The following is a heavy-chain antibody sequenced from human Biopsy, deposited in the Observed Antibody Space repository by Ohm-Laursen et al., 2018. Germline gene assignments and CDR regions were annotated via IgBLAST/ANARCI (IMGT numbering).Heavy chain of an antibody. V-gene: IGHV3-74*01. CDR1: GFKFDEFA. D-gene: IGHD2-15*01. CDR3: VSFLKDLNMAV. Sequence: SLRLSCTASGFKFDEFAMHWVRQVPGKGLVWVSHIKSVGSWTNYADSVKGRFTISRDNAKNTLYLQMNSLRAEDTAVYYCVSFLKDLNMAVWGQGTTVTVSS. J-gene: IGHJ6*02. CDR2: IKSVGSWT.